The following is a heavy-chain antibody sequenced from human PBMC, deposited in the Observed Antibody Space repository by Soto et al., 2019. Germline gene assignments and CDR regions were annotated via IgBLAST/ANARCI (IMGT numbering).Heavy chain of an antibody. CDR2: INPNGGVT. J-gene: IGHJ6*04. D-gene: IGHD5-12*01. Sequence: QVQLVQSGAEVRKPGASVTVSCRSSGDSFNDYYIHWVRQAPGQGFEWMGWINPNGGVTKYAQKFQGWVSMTRDTSIRTVYMQLSRLRSDDTGVYYCARESGGATATLDYYYFGMDVWGTGTTVTVSS. CDR3: ARESGGATATLDYYYFGMDV. CDR1: GDSFNDYY. V-gene: IGHV1-2*04.